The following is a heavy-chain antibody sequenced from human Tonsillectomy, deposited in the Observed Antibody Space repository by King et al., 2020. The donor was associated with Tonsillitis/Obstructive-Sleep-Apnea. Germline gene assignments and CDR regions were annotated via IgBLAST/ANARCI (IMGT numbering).Heavy chain of an antibody. V-gene: IGHV5-51*01. J-gene: IGHJ3*02. CDR3: ARQCSSTSCYLDSTQDAFDI. CDR1: GYSFTSYW. Sequence: VQLVESGAEVKKPGESLKISCKGSGYSFTSYWIGWVRQMSGKGLEWMGIIYPGDSDTRYSPSFQGQVTISADKSISTAYLQWSSLKASDTAMYYCARQCSSTSCYLDSTQDAFDIWGQGTMVTVSS. D-gene: IGHD2-2*01. CDR2: IYPGDSDT.